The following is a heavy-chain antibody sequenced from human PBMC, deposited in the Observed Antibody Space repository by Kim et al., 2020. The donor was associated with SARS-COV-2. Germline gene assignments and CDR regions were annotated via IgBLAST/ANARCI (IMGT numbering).Heavy chain of an antibody. CDR3: ARDLGLDCSGGSCYSLNWFDH. V-gene: IGHV1-18*01. Sequence: ASVKVSCKASGYTFTSYGISWVRQAPGQGLEWMGWISAYNGNTNYAQKLQGRVTMTTDTSTSTAYMELRSLRSDDTAVYYCARDLGLDCSGGSCYSLNWFDHWGQGTLVTVSS. CDR2: ISAYNGNT. J-gene: IGHJ5*02. CDR1: GYTFTSYG. D-gene: IGHD2-15*01.